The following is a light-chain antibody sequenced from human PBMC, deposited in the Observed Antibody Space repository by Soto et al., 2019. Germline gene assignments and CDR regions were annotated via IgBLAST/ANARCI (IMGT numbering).Light chain of an antibody. J-gene: IGLJ1*01. CDR1: SSNIGAGFH. V-gene: IGLV1-40*01. CDR2: GNN. Sequence: QSVLTQPPSVSGAPGQRVTISCTGSSSNIGAGFHVHWYQQLPGTAPKLLIYGNNNRPSGVPDRFSGSKSGTSASLAITGLLAEDEADYYCQSFDSSLTGRYVFGTGTKVTVL. CDR3: QSFDSSLTGRYV.